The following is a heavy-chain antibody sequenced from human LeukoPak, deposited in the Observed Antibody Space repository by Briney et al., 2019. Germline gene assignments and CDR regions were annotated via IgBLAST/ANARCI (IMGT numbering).Heavy chain of an antibody. J-gene: IGHJ6*02. CDR3: ARNNGMDV. CDR2: VNRDGSET. CDR1: GITFRNYA. V-gene: IGHV3-7*03. Sequence: GGSLRLSCTASGITFRNYAMSWVRQAPGRGPEWVANVNRDGSETYYLDSVKGRFTISKDNAKNSLYLQMNSLRAEDTALYHCARNNGMDVWGQGTTVIVSS.